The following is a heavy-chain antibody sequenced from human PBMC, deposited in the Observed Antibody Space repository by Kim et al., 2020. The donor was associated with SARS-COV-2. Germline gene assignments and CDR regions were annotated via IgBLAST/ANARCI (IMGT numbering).Heavy chain of an antibody. Sequence: ADSVRCRFTISRDNAKNTLYLQMNSLRAEDTAVYYCARIFYGDHEYFQHWGQGTLVTVSS. CDR3: ARIFYGDHEYFQH. D-gene: IGHD4-17*01. J-gene: IGHJ1*01. V-gene: IGHV3-74*01.